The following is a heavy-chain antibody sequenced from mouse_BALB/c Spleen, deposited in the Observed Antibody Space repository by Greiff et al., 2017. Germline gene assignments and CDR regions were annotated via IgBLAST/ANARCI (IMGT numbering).Heavy chain of an antibody. Sequence: EVMLVESGGGLVQPGGSLRLSCATSGFTFTDYYMSWVRQPPGKALEWLGFIRNKANGYTTGYSASVKGRFTISRDNSQSILYLQMNTLRAADSATDYCARETALFDYWGQGTTLTVSS. J-gene: IGHJ2*01. D-gene: IGHD1-2*01. CDR3: ARETALFDY. CDR2: IRNKANGYTT. CDR1: GFTFTDYY. V-gene: IGHV7-3*02.